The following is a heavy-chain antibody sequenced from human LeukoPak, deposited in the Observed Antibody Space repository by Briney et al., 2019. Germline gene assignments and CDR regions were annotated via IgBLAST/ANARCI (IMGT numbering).Heavy chain of an antibody. CDR3: ARSMVREVILSARRANWFDP. CDR1: GGSISSYY. V-gene: IGHV4-4*07. CDR2: IYTSGST. J-gene: IGHJ5*02. D-gene: IGHD3-10*01. Sequence: SETLSLTCTVSGGSISSYYWSWIRQPAGKGLEWIGRIYTSGSTNYNPSLKSRVTMSVDTSKNQFSLKLSSVTAADTAVYYCARSMVREVILSARRANWFDPWGQGTLVTVSS.